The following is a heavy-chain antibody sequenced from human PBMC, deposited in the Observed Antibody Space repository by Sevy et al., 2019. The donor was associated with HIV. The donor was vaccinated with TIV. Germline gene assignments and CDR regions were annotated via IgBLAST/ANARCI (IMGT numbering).Heavy chain of an antibody. Sequence: GGSLRLSCAASGFTFGRFWMTWVRQAPGKGLEWVANIKQVGSEKYYVDSVKGRFSISRVNAKNSLSLQMNSLGAEDTAVYYCARVSEWELGYYSDYWGQGTLVTVSS. J-gene: IGHJ4*02. CDR1: GFTFGRFW. V-gene: IGHV3-7*01. CDR3: ARVSEWELGYYSDY. D-gene: IGHD1-26*01. CDR2: IKQVGSEK.